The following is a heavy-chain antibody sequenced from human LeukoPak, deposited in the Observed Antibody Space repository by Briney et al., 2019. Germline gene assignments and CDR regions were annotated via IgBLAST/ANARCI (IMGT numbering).Heavy chain of an antibody. J-gene: IGHJ4*02. V-gene: IGHV3-9*03. CDR2: ITWNSGRI. CDR3: AKMSGDTSGWIDY. CDR1: GFTFNDFA. Sequence: PGRSLRLSCAASGFTFNDFAMHWVRQAPGKGLEWVSGITWNSGRIAYADSVKGRFTISRDNAENSLYLQMNSLRAEDMALYYCAKMSGDTSGWIDYWGQGALVSVSS. D-gene: IGHD6-19*01.